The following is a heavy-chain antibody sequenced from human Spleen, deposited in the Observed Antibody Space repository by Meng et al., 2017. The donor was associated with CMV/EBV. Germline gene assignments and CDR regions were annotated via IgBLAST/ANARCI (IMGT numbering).Heavy chain of an antibody. CDR2: IKEDGSEE. J-gene: IGHJ4*02. CDR3: ARDWGSSSDYFDY. D-gene: IGHD6-6*01. CDR1: GFTFSNYW. Sequence: GESLKISCTASGFTFSNYWMTWVRQAPGKGLEWVANIKEDGSEEYYVDSVKGRFTISRDNANNFLYLHMNSLSAEDTAVYYCARDWGSSSDYFDYWGQGTLVTVS. V-gene: IGHV3-7*01.